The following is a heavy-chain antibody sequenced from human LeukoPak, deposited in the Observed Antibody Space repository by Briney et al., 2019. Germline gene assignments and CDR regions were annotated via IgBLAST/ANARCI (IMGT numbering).Heavy chain of an antibody. CDR2: INPNSGGT. CDR3: ARDLPDAFDI. V-gene: IGHV1-2*02. J-gene: IGHJ3*02. Sequence: ASVKVSCKASGYTFTSYGISWVRQAPGQGLEWMGWINPNSGGTNYAQKFQGRVTMTRDTSISTAYMELSRLRSDDTAVYYCARDLPDAFDIWGQGTMVTVSS. CDR1: GYTFTSYG.